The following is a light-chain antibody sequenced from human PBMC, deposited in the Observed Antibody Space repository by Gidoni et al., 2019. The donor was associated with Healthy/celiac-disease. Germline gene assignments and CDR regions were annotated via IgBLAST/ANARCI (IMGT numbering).Light chain of an antibody. CDR2: KAS. Sequence: DIQLTQSPSTLSASVGDRVTITCRASQSISSWLAWYQQKPGKAPKLRSYKASSLDSGVPSRFSGSGSGTEFTLTISSLQPDDFATYYCQQYNSYSRTFGQGTKVEIK. CDR3: QQYNSYSRT. J-gene: IGKJ1*01. V-gene: IGKV1-5*03. CDR1: QSISSW.